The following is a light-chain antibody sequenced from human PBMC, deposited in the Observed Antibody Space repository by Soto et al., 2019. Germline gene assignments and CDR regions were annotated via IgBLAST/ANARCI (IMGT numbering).Light chain of an antibody. CDR3: QQYKNWPRT. CDR2: GAS. CDR1: ESVDIN. J-gene: IGKJ1*01. V-gene: IGKV3-15*01. Sequence: EIVLTQSPATLSVSPGEGVTLSCRASESVDINLAWYQQKPGQAPRLLIYGASTRATDMPGTFSGRGSGTEFTLTISSLQSEDFAVYYCQQYKNWPRTLGQGTKVDIK.